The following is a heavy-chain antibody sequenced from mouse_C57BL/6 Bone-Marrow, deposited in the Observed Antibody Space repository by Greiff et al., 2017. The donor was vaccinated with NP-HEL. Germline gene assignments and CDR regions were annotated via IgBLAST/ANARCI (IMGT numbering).Heavy chain of an antibody. D-gene: IGHD1-2*01. V-gene: IGHV1-81*01. Sequence: VKLMESGAELARPGASVKLSCKASGYTFTSYGISWVKQRTGQGLEWIGEIYPRSGNTYYNEKFKGKATLTADKSSSTAYMELRSLTSEDSAVYFCAGRRWCAYWGKGTLVTVSA. CDR1: GYTFTSYG. J-gene: IGHJ3*01. CDR3: AGRRWCAY. CDR2: IYPRSGNT.